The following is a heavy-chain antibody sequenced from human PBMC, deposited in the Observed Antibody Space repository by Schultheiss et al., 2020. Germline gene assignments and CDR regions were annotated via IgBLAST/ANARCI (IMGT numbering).Heavy chain of an antibody. CDR3: ARQANWNYFLDV. V-gene: IGHV4-39*01. CDR1: GDSINYSSYY. D-gene: IGHD1-20*01. Sequence: SETLSLSCAVSGDSINYSSYYWGWIRQPPGKELEWIGSVFYSGTTYYNPSLKSRVTISVDTSKNQFSLKLSSVTAADTAVYYCARQANWNYFLDVWGQGTTVTVSS. CDR2: VFYSGTT. J-gene: IGHJ6*03.